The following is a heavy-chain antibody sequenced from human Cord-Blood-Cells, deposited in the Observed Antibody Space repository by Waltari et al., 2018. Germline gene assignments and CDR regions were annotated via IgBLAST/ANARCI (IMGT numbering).Heavy chain of an antibody. CDR2: IIPIFGTA. CDR1: GGTFSSLA. V-gene: IGHV1-69*01. D-gene: IGHD1-26*01. Sequence: QVQLVQSGAEVKKPGSSVKVSCKAFGGTFSSLAFRWVGQAPGTGLEWMGGIIPIFGTANYAQKFQGRVTITADESTSTAYMELSSLRSEDTAVYYCARGYSGSPYYFDYWGQGTLVTVSS. CDR3: ARGYSGSPYYFDY. J-gene: IGHJ4*02.